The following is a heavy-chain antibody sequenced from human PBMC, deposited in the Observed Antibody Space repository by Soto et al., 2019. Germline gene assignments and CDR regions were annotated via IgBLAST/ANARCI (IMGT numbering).Heavy chain of an antibody. D-gene: IGHD1-26*01. V-gene: IGHV3-23*01. CDR2: ISGSGGTT. Sequence: EVQLLESGGGLVQPGGSLRLSCAASGFTFSSYAMSWVRKAPGKGLEWVSAISGSGGTTYYADSVKGRFTIPRDNSKHTLYLLMNSLRAEDTALYYCAKDRLGATPYYFDYWGPGTLVTVSS. CDR1: GFTFSSYA. CDR3: AKDRLGATPYYFDY. J-gene: IGHJ4*02.